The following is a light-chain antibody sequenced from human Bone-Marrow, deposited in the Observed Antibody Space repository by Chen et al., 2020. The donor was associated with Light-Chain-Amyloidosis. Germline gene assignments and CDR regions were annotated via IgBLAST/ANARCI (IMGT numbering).Light chain of an antibody. CDR1: DLPTKY. V-gene: IGLV3-25*03. CDR2: RDT. Sequence: SHALTHPPSVSVSPGQPARITCSGDDLPTKYAYWYQQKPGQAPVLVIHRDTERPSGISERFSGSSSGTTATLTISGVQAEDEADYHCQSADSSGTYEVIFGGGTKLTVL. J-gene: IGLJ2*01. CDR3: QSADSSGTYEVI.